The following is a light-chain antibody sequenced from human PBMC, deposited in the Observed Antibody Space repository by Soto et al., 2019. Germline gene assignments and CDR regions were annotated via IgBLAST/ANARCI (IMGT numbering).Light chain of an antibody. CDR3: QHYGSSPVT. CDR2: GAS. Sequence: EVVLTQSPGTLSLSAGERATLSCRASQSVSSSYLAWYQQKPGQAPRLLIYGASSRATDIPDRITGSGSGTDFTLTISRLEPEDFAVYYCQHYGSSPVTFGQGTRLEIK. CDR1: QSVSSSY. V-gene: IGKV3-20*01. J-gene: IGKJ5*01.